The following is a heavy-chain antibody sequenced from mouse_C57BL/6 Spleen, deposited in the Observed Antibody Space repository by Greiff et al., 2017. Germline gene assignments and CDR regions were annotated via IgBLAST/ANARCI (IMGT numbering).Heavy chain of an antibody. Sequence: QVQLQQPGAELVKPGASVKLSCKASGYTFTSYWMQWVKQRPGQGLEWIGELDPSDSYTNYNQKFKGKATLTVDTSSSTAYMQLSSLTSEDSAVYYCARAYYSNYWYFDVWGTGTTVTVSS. V-gene: IGHV1-50*01. CDR2: LDPSDSYT. CDR3: ARAYYSNYWYFDV. J-gene: IGHJ1*03. CDR1: GYTFTSYW. D-gene: IGHD2-5*01.